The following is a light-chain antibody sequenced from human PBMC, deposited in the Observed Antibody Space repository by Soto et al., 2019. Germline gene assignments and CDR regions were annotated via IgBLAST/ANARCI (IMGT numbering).Light chain of an antibody. CDR3: QQYYKTPWT. V-gene: IGKV4-1*01. J-gene: IGKJ1*01. CDR2: WAS. CDR1: QSILHSSNNKNY. Sequence: DIVMTQSPDSLAVSLGERATLNCKSSQSILHSSNNKNYLAWYQQKPGQPPKLLLYWASTRESGVPDRFSGSGSGADFNLTISSLQAEDVAAYYCQQYYKTPWTFGQGTKVEIK.